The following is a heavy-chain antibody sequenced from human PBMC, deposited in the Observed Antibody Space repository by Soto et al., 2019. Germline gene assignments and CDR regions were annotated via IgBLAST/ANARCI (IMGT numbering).Heavy chain of an antibody. D-gene: IGHD1-20*01. CDR2: ISGSGGST. CDR1: GFTFSSYA. J-gene: IGHJ6*03. CDR3: AKDRITGAYYYYYLDV. V-gene: IGHV3-23*01. Sequence: EVQPLESGGGLVQPGGSLRLSCAASGFTFSSYAMSWVRQAPGKGLEWVSAISGSGGSTYYADSVKGRFTISRDNSKNTLYLQMNSLRAEDTAVYYCAKDRITGAYYYYYLDVWGKGTTVTVSS.